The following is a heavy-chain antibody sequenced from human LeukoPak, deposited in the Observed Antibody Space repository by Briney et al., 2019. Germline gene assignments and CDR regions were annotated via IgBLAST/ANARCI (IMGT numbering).Heavy chain of an antibody. V-gene: IGHV1-18*01. CDR3: ARGEGGAVAYYFDY. CDR1: GYTFTSYG. CDR2: ISTYNDNT. J-gene: IGHJ4*02. Sequence: ALVKVSCKASGYTFTSYGISWVRRAPGQGLEWMGWISTYNDNTNYAQKLQGRVTMTTDTSTSTAYMELRSLRSDDTAVYYCARGEGGAVAYYFDYWGQGTLVTVSS. D-gene: IGHD6-19*01.